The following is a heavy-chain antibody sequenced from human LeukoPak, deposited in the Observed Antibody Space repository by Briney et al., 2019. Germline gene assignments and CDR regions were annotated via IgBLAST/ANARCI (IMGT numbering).Heavy chain of an antibody. D-gene: IGHD1-26*01. Sequence: GGSLRLSCAASGFTFSSYEMNWVRQAPGKGLEWVSYISSSGSTKYYADSVKGRFTISRDNAKNSLYLQMNSLRAEDTAIYYCARVKSGSFRERYFDYWGQGTLVTVSS. V-gene: IGHV3-48*03. J-gene: IGHJ4*02. CDR3: ARVKSGSFRERYFDY. CDR1: GFTFSSYE. CDR2: ISSSGSTK.